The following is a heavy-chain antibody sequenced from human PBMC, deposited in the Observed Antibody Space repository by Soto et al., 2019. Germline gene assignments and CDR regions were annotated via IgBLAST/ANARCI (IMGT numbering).Heavy chain of an antibody. CDR3: ARQTLGGTDGFYYYYYGMDV. Sequence: PGESLKISCKGSGYSFTSYWISWVRQMPGKGLEWMGRIDPSDSYTNYSPSFQGHVTISADKSISTAYLQWSSLKASDTATYYCARQTLGGTDGFYYYYYGMDVWGQGTTVTVSS. CDR2: IDPSDSYT. V-gene: IGHV5-10-1*01. D-gene: IGHD3-3*02. CDR1: GYSFTSYW. J-gene: IGHJ6*02.